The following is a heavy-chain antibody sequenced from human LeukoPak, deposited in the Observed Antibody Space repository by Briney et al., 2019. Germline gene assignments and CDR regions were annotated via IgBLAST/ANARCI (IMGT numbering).Heavy chain of an antibody. CDR3: AREPSSGYDPPGYFDY. CDR1: GFTFSSYW. D-gene: IGHD5-12*01. V-gene: IGHV3-7*01. Sequence: SGGSLRLSCAASGFTFSSYWMSWVRQAPGKGLEWVANIKQDGSEKYYVDSVKGRFTISRDNAKNSLYLQMNSLRAEDTAVYYCAREPSSGYDPPGYFDYWGQGTLVPVSS. CDR2: IKQDGSEK. J-gene: IGHJ4*02.